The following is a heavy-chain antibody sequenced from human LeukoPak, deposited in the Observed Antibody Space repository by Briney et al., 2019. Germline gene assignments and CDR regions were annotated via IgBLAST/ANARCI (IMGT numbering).Heavy chain of an antibody. Sequence: GEALQISCKGAGCSFTSYWIGWGRRMPGKGVEGRGIIYPGDCDTRYSPSFQGQVTISADKSISPASLQWSSLKASDTAMYYCASPGTTPYSSGWGDAFDIWGQGTMVTVSS. CDR1: GCSFTSYW. CDR2: IYPGDCDT. J-gene: IGHJ3*02. V-gene: IGHV5-51*01. D-gene: IGHD6-19*01. CDR3: ASPGTTPYSSGWGDAFDI.